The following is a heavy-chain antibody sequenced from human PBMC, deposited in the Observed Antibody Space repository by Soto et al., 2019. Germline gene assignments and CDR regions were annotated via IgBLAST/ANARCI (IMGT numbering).Heavy chain of an antibody. CDR2: IYYSGST. V-gene: IGHV4-59*01. Sequence: SETLSLTCTVSGGSISSYYWSWIRQPPGKGLEWIGYIYYSGSTNYNPSLKSRVTISVDTSKNQFSLKLSSVTAADTAVYYCARGGYDILTGYGYFDYGGQGTLVTVSS. J-gene: IGHJ4*02. CDR3: ARGGYDILTGYGYFDY. D-gene: IGHD3-9*01. CDR1: GGSISSYY.